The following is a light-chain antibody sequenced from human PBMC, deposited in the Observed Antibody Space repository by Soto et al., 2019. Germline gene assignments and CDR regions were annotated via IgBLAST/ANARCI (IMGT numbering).Light chain of an antibody. CDR1: QSITTL. V-gene: IGKV1-39*01. Sequence: DIQMTQSPSSLSASVGDSITITCRASQSITTLLNWYQKKPGQAPYLLIYGTSTLQSGVSSRFSGSGSGTDFSLTISSLQPEDFAVYYCQQYNNWPPLTFGGGTKVEIK. CDR3: QQYNNWPPLT. CDR2: GTS. J-gene: IGKJ4*01.